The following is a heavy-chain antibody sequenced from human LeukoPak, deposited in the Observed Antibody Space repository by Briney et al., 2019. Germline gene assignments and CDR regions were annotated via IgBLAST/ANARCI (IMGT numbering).Heavy chain of an antibody. CDR2: IYWDDDK. D-gene: IGHD3-16*02. Sequence: SGPTLVKPTQTLTLTCTFSGFSLSTSGVGVGWIRQPPGKALEWLALIYWDDDKRYSPSLKSRLTITKDTSKNQVVLIMTNMDPVDTATYYCAHAAYDYVWGTYRDNWFDPWGHGTLVTVSS. V-gene: IGHV2-5*02. CDR1: GFSLSTSGVG. J-gene: IGHJ5*02. CDR3: AHAAYDYVWGTYRDNWFDP.